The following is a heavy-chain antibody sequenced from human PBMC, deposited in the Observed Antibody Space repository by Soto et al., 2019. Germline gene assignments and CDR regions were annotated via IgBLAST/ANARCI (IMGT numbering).Heavy chain of an antibody. CDR2: ITGSGGST. CDR3: VEHRGNPSGAFDI. CDR1: GFTLSTYA. Sequence: EVQLLESGGGLVQPGGSLRLSCVASGFTLSTYAMSWVRQAPGKGLEWVSGITGSGGSTYYADSVKGRFTISTDNSKSTVSRRMTSLRAEDTAVYYCVEHRGNPSGAFDIWGQGTMVTVSS. J-gene: IGHJ3*02. V-gene: IGHV3-23*01. D-gene: IGHD3-10*01.